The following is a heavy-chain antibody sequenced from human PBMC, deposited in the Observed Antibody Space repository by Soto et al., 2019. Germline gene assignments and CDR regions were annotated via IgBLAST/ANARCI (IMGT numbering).Heavy chain of an antibody. J-gene: IGHJ4*02. CDR1: GYTFTSYG. V-gene: IGHV1-18*01. CDR3: ARDPYDYIWGSYLDY. D-gene: IGHD3-16*02. CDR2: ISAYNGNT. Sequence: ASVKVSCKASGYTFTSYGISWVRQAPGQGLEWMGWISAYNGNTNYAQKLQGRVTMTTDTSTSTAYMGLRSLRSDDTAVYYCARDPYDYIWGSYLDYWGQGTLVTVSS.